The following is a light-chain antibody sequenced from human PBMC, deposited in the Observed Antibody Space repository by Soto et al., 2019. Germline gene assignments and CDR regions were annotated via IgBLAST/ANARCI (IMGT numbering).Light chain of an antibody. CDR1: SGSVSTSYY. J-gene: IGLJ1*01. CDR3: VLYMGSGIYV. V-gene: IGLV8-61*01. CDR2: STN. Sequence: TVVPREQSYSVSRLLPDTLTCGLSSGSVSTSYYPSWYQRTPGQAPRTLIYSTNTRSSGVPDRFSGSILGNKAALTITGAQADDESDYYCVLYMGSGIYVFGPGTQVTV.